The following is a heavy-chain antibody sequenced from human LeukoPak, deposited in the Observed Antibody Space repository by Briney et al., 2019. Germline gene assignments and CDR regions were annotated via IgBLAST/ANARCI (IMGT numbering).Heavy chain of an antibody. Sequence: PSGTLSLTCAVSGGSISSSNWWSWVRQPPGKGLEWIGEIYHSGSTNYNPSLKSRVTISVDKSKNQFSLKLSSVTAADTAVYYCARDSLQGSDLWDYWGQGTLVTVSS. J-gene: IGHJ4*02. CDR1: GGSISSSNW. CDR3: ARDSLQGSDLWDY. CDR2: IYHSGST. V-gene: IGHV4-4*02. D-gene: IGHD3-10*01.